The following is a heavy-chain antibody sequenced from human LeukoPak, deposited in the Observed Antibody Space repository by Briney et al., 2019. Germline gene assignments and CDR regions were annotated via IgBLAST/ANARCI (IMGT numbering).Heavy chain of an antibody. CDR2: IYYSGST. D-gene: IGHD1-26*01. CDR3: ARQLRGGGSYKVRYYGMDV. Sequence: SSETLSLTCTVPGGSISSSSYYWGWIRQPPGKGLEWIGSIYYSGSTYYNPSLKSRVTISVDTSKNQFSLKLSSVTAADTAVYYCARQLRGGGSYKVRYYGMDVWGQGTTVTVSS. J-gene: IGHJ6*02. V-gene: IGHV4-39*01. CDR1: GGSISSSSYY.